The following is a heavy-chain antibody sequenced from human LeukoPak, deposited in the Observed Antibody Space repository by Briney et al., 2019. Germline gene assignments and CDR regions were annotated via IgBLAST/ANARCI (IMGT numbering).Heavy chain of an antibody. D-gene: IGHD3-22*01. J-gene: IGHJ4*02. CDR2: ISAHNGNT. Sequence: ASVKVSCKASGYTFTSYGISWVRQAPGQGLEWMGWISAHNGNTNYAQKLQGRVTMTTDTSTSTAYMELRSLRSDDTAVYYCAIHLEYYYDSSGYDGYWGQGTLVTVPS. CDR3: AIHLEYYYDSSGYDGY. CDR1: GYTFTSYG. V-gene: IGHV1-18*01.